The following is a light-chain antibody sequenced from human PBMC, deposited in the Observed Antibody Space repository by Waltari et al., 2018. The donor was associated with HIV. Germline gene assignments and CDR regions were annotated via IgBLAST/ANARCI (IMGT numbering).Light chain of an antibody. CDR1: SLRRDY. CDR3: CSRGNNGNHLV. V-gene: IGLV3-19*01. CDR2: SEN. J-gene: IGLJ3*02. Sequence: SELTQDPAVSVALGQTVKNTCDGASLRRDYARWYQQKQGQAPVIVIYSENHRPSRIPDRFSGSSSGNTASLTITGSQAEDEAHYYCCSRGNNGNHLVFGGGTKLTVL.